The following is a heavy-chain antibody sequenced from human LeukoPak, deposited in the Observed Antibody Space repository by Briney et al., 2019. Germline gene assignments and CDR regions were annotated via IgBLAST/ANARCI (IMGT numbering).Heavy chain of an antibody. CDR3: AKDLGYCSTTRCSVAFDI. J-gene: IGHJ3*02. D-gene: IGHD2-2*01. Sequence: GGSLRLSCAASGFTFKSAWMTWVRQAPGKGLECVANIKEDGSAKNYLDSAKGRFTISRDNTKNSLYLQLSSLRAEDTAVYYCAKDLGYCSTTRCSVAFDIWGQGTMVTVSS. CDR2: IKEDGSAK. CDR1: GFTFKSAW. V-gene: IGHV3-7*01.